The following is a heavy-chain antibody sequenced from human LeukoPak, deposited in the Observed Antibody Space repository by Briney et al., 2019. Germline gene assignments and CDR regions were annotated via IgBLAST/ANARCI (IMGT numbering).Heavy chain of an antibody. CDR2: INPSGGST. J-gene: IGHJ4*02. CDR1: GYTFTSYY. CDR3: AREGDDSSVYYLNFDY. V-gene: IGHV1-46*01. Sequence: ASVKVSFKASGYTFTSYYMHWVRQAPGQGLEWMGIINPSGGSTSYAQKFQGRVTMTRDTSTSTVYMELSSLRSEDTAVYYCAREGDDSSVYYLNFDYGGQETLVTVSS. D-gene: IGHD3-22*01.